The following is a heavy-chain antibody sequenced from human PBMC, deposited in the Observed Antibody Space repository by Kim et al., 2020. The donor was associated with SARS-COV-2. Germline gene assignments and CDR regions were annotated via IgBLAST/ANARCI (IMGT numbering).Heavy chain of an antibody. CDR3: ARAGSGTGNPDY. Sequence: SYAQKFQGRVTMTRDTSTSTVYMELSSLRSEDTAVYYCARAGSGTGNPDYWGQGTLVTVSS. D-gene: IGHD3-10*01. J-gene: IGHJ4*02. V-gene: IGHV1-46*01.